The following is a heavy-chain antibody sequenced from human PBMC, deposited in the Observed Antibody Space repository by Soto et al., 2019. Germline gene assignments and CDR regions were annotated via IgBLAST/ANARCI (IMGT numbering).Heavy chain of an antibody. CDR2: ISDSGDAT. D-gene: IGHD6-13*01. Sequence: EVQLLESGGGLVQPGGSLRLSCGASGFTFSTYAMSWVRQAPGKGLERVAGISDSGDATYHADSVKGRFTISRDNSQSTLYLQMISLRVEDTAVYYCAKGFDSSWSFFDYWGQGALVTVSS. CDR1: GFTFSTYA. J-gene: IGHJ4*02. V-gene: IGHV3-23*01. CDR3: AKGFDSSWSFFDY.